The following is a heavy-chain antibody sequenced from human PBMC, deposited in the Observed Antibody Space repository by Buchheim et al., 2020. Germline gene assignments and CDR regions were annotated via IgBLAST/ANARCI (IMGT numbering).Heavy chain of an antibody. V-gene: IGHV3-74*01. CDR1: GFTFSSYW. D-gene: IGHD2-15*01. CDR2: INSDGSST. Sequence: EVQLVESGGGLVQPGGSLRLSCAASGFTFSSYWMHWARQAPGKGLVWVSRINSDGSSTSYADSVKGRFTISRDNAKNTLYLQMNSLRAEDTAVYYCARDGGCSGGSCSYYGMDVWGQGTT. CDR3: ARDGGCSGGSCSYYGMDV. J-gene: IGHJ6*02.